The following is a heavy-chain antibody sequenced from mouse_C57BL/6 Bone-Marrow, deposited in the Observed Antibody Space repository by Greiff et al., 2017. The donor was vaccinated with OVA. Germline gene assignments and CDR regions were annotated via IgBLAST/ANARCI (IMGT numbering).Heavy chain of an antibody. Sequence: DVKLQASGPGLVKPSQSLSLTCSVTGYSITSGYYWNWIRQFPGNKLEWMGYISYDCSNNYNPSLKNRISITRDTSKTQCFLKLNSVTTEDTATYYCARGGEDYGYDEWYFDVWGTGTTVTVSS. CDR2: ISYDCSN. CDR1: GYSITSGYY. CDR3: ARGGEDYGYDEWYFDV. V-gene: IGHV3-6*01. D-gene: IGHD2-2*01. J-gene: IGHJ1*03.